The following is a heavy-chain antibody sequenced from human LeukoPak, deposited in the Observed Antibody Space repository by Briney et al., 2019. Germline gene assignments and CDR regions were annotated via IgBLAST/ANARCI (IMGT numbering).Heavy chain of an antibody. J-gene: IGHJ3*02. CDR2: ISSDGSST. D-gene: IGHD4-11*01. CDR3: ARGYSNYGYTFEI. Sequence: GGSLRLSCAASGFTFSYHWMHWVRQAPGKGLVWVSRISSDGSSTSYADFVKGRFTIPRDNAKNTLYLQMNSLRADDTAVYYCARGYSNYGYTFEIWGQGTMVTVSS. V-gene: IGHV3-74*01. CDR1: GFTFSYHW.